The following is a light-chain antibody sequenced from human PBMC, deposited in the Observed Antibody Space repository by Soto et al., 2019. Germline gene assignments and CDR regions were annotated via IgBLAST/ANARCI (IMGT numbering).Light chain of an antibody. CDR1: SSNIGSNY. Sequence: QSVLTQPPSASGTPGQRVTISCSGSSSNIGSNYVYWYQQLPGPAPKLLIYRNNQRPSGVPDRFSGSKSGTSAPLAISGLRPEYEADYYCAACDYSQGGPVYVGGTQLTVL. V-gene: IGLV1-47*01. J-gene: IGLJ7*01. CDR2: RNN. CDR3: AACDYSQGGPV.